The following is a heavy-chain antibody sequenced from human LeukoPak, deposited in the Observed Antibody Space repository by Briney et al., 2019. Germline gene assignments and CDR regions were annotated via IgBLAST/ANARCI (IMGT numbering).Heavy chain of an antibody. D-gene: IGHD2-15*01. CDR1: GFTFSSYA. CDR2: ISYDGSNK. J-gene: IGHJ3*02. V-gene: IGHV3-30*04. Sequence: GGSLRLSCAASGFTFSSYAMHWVRQAPGKGLEWVAVISYDGSNKYYADSVKGRFTISRDNSKNTLYLQMNSLRAEDTAVYYCAGSIGYCSGGSCYHHVGAFDIWGQGTMVTVSS. CDR3: AGSIGYCSGGSCYHHVGAFDI.